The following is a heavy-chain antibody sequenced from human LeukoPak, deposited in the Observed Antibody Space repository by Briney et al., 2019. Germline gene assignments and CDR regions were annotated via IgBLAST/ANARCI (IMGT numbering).Heavy chain of an antibody. J-gene: IGHJ4*02. CDR2: IYCSGST. CDR1: GYSISSGYY. V-gene: IGHV4-61*01. D-gene: IGHD3-3*01. Sequence: SETLSLTCTVSGYSISSGYYWSWIRQPPGKGLEWIGYIYCSGSTNYNPSLRSRVTISVDTSKNQFSLKLSSVTAADTAVYYCARWDFWSGYSLGFDYWGQGTLVTVSS. CDR3: ARWDFWSGYSLGFDY.